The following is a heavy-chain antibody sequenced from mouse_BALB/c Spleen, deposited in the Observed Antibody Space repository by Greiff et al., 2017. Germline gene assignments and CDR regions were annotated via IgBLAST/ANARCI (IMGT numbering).Heavy chain of an antibody. D-gene: IGHD1-1*01. J-gene: IGHJ4*01. CDR3: ARVYVGYAMDY. Sequence: EVKLVESGGGLVKPGGSLKLSCAASGFAFSSYDMSWVRQTPEKRLEWVAYISSGGGSTYYPDTVKGRFTISRDNAKNTLYLQMSSLKSEDTAMYYCARVYVGYAMDYWGQGTSVTVSS. V-gene: IGHV5-12-1*01. CDR1: GFAFSSYD. CDR2: ISSGGGST.